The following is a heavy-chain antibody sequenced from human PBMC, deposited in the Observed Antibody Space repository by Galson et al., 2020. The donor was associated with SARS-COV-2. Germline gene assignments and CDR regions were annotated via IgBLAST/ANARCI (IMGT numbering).Heavy chain of an antibody. J-gene: IGHJ5*02. D-gene: IGHD3-3*01. CDR3: ARENDFWSGYYTNWFDP. CDR2: IKQDGSEK. V-gene: IGHV3-7*01. Sequence: GGSLRLSCAASGFTFSSYWMSWVRQAPGKGLEWVANIKQDGSEKYYVDSVKGRFTISRDNAKNSLYLQMNSLRAEDTAVYYCARENDFWSGYYTNWFDPWGQGTLVTVSS. CDR1: GFTFSSYW.